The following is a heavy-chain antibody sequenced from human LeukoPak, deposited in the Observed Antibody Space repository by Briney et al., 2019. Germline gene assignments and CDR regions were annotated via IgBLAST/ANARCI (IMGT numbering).Heavy chain of an antibody. Sequence: GGSLRLSCAASGFTFSTYGMHWVRQAPGKGLEWVALISYDGSNKYYADSVKGRFTISRDNSENSLYLQMNSLRAEDTAVYYCAELGITMIGGVWGKGTTVTISS. CDR3: AELGITMIGGV. CDR2: ISYDGSNK. D-gene: IGHD3-10*02. J-gene: IGHJ6*04. V-gene: IGHV3-33*08. CDR1: GFTFSTYG.